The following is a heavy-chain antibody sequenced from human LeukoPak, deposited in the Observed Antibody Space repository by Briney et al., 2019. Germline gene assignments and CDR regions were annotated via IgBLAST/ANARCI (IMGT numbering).Heavy chain of an antibody. V-gene: IGHV1-46*01. J-gene: IGHJ4*02. Sequence: ASVKVSCKASGYTFTSYYMHWVRQAPGQGLEWMGIINPSGGSTSYAQKLQGRVTMTRDMSTSTVYMELSSLRSEDTAVYYCARDQFPDSSGYYFLNYWGQGTLVTVSS. CDR2: INPSGGST. CDR1: GYTFTSYY. D-gene: IGHD3-22*01. CDR3: ARDQFPDSSGYYFLNY.